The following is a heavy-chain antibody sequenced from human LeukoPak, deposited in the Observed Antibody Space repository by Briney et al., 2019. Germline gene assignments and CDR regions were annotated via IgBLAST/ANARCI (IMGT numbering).Heavy chain of an antibody. CDR3: VGEEYGTGSYYKSSD. CDR2: MYYKGTT. CDR1: HGSISSSSFS. J-gene: IGHJ4*02. D-gene: IGHD3-10*01. V-gene: IGHV4-39*01. Sequence: PSETLSLTCTVSHGSISSSSFSWGWIRQPPGKGLEWIGSMYYKGTTSYTPSLESRVTLSVDMSKNLCSLKLSSVTAADTAGYYCVGEEYGTGSYYKSSDWGQGTLVSVS.